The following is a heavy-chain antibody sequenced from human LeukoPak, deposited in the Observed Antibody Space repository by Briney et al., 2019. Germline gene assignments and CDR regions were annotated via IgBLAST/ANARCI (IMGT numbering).Heavy chain of an antibody. CDR3: ARLSIFSSNWYYFDY. V-gene: IGHV4-34*01. CDR2: INHSGST. CDR1: GGSFSGYY. Sequence: PSETLSLTCAVYGGSFSGYYWSWIRQPPGKGLEWIGEINHSGSTNYNPSLKSRVTISVDTSKNQFSLKLSSVTAADTAVYYCARLSIFSSNWYYFDYWGRGALVTVSS. J-gene: IGHJ4*02. D-gene: IGHD6-13*01.